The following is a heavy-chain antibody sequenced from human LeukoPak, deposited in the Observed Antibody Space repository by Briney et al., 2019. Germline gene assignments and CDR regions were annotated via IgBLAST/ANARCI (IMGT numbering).Heavy chain of an antibody. D-gene: IGHD3-10*01. CDR3: AKGPGAMVRGVLDY. V-gene: IGHV3-30*18. CDR2: ISYDGSNK. J-gene: IGHJ4*02. CDR1: GFTFSSYG. Sequence: GGSLRLSCAASGFTFSSYGMHWVRQAPGKGLEWVAVISYDGSNKYYADSVKGRFTISRDNSKNTLYLQMNSLRAEDTAVYYCAKGPGAMVRGVLDYWGQGTLVTVSS.